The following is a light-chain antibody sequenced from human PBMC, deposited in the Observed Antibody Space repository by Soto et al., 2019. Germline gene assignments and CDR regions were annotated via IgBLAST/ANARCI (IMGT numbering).Light chain of an antibody. V-gene: IGKV1-5*03. CDR1: QSISSW. J-gene: IGKJ5*01. CDR2: KAS. CDR3: QQYESYSVT. Sequence: DIQMTQYPSTLSASVGDRVTITCRASQSISSWLAWYQQKPGKAPNLLIYKASSLESGVQSRFSGSGSGTEFTLTISSLQPDEFATYYCQQYESYSVTFGQGTRLEIK.